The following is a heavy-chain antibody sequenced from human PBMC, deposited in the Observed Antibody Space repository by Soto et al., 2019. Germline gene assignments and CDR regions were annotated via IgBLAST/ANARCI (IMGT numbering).Heavy chain of an antibody. Sequence: GGSLRLSCAASGFTFSNAWMSWVRQAPGKGLEWVGRIKSKTDGGTTDYAAPVKGRFTISRDDSKNTLYLQMNSLKTEDTAVYYCTTEGHRGYDNYYYYMDVWGKGTTVTVSS. CDR3: TTEGHRGYDNYYYYMDV. J-gene: IGHJ6*03. D-gene: IGHD5-12*01. V-gene: IGHV3-15*01. CDR2: IKSKTDGGTT. CDR1: GFTFSNAW.